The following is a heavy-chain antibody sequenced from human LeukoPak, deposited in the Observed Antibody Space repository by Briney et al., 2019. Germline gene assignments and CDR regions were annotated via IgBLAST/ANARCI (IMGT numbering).Heavy chain of an antibody. CDR1: GFTFSSYG. CDR3: AKDAWIQLWLATPNDAFDI. CDR2: ISYDGSNK. D-gene: IGHD5-18*01. V-gene: IGHV3-30*18. Sequence: PGGSLRLSCAASGFTFSSYGMHWVRQAPGKGLEWVAVISYDGSNKYYADSVKGRFTISRDNSKNTLYLQMNSLRAEDTAVYYCAKDAWIQLWLATPNDAFDIWGQGTMVTVSS. J-gene: IGHJ3*02.